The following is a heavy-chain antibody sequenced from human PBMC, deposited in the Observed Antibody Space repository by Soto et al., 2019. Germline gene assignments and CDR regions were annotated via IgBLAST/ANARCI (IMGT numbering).Heavy chain of an antibody. CDR2: ISGSGGST. CDR3: TRHFPIAAAGLWGPNYYYGMDV. J-gene: IGHJ6*02. D-gene: IGHD6-13*01. V-gene: IGHV3-23*01. Sequence: QPGGSLRLSCAASGFTFSSYAMSWVRQAPGKGLEWVSAISGSGGSTYYADSVKGRFTISRDNSKNTLYLQMNSLRAEDTAVYYCTRHFPIAAAGLWGPNYYYGMDVWGQGTTVTVSS. CDR1: GFTFSSYA.